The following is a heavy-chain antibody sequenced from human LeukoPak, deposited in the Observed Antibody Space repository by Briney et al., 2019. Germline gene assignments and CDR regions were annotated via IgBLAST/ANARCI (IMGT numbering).Heavy chain of an antibody. CDR2: INPSGGST. J-gene: IGHJ4*02. CDR3: ARPYGAYEFHYLDY. CDR1: GYSFTSYY. Sequence: ASVKLSCKASGYSFTSYYMHWVRQAPGQGLEWMGIINPSGGSTSYAQRFQGRVTMTWDTSTSTVYIELSSLTSEDTAVYYCARPYGAYEFHYLDYWGQGTLVTVSS. D-gene: IGHD5-12*01. V-gene: IGHV1-46*01.